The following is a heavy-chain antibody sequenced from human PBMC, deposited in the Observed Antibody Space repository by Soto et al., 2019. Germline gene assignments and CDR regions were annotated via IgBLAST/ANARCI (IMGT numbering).Heavy chain of an antibody. V-gene: IGHV1-18*01. CDR3: ARAPLHDSSGYYYDGWFDP. D-gene: IGHD3-22*01. CDR2: ISAYNGNT. J-gene: IGHJ5*02. Sequence: QVQLVQSGAEVKKPGASVKVSCKASGYTFTSYGITWVRKAPGQGLEWMGWISAYNGNTNYAQQLQGRVTMTTDTSTITAYMELRSLRSDDTAVYCCARAPLHDSSGYYYDGWFDPWGQGTLVNVAS. CDR1: GYTFTSYG.